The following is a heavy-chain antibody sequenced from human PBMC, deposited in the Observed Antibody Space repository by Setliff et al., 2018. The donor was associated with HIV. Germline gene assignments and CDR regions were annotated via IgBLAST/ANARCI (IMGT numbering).Heavy chain of an antibody. CDR3: ATDSPSFY. D-gene: IGHD2-2*01. J-gene: IGHJ4*02. V-gene: IGHV3-48*01. CDR2: MSSYRTSMT. CDR1: GFTFSNYE. Sequence: PGGSLRLSCAASGFTFSNYEMNWVRQAPGKGLEWISFMSSYRTSMTHYADSVKGRFTVSRDDAKNSLYLQMNSLRAEDTALYYCATDSPSFYWGRGTLVTVSS.